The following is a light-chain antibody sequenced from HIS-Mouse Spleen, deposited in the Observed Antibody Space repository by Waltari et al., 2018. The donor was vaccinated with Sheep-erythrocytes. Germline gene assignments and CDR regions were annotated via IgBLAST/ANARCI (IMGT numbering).Light chain of an antibody. V-gene: IGLV2-11*01. CDR3: CSYAGSYNHV. Sequence: QSALTQPPSVSGSPRQSVPIPRPGTPSAAGVFNFVSWYQQHPGKAPNPMIYDVSKRPSGVPDRFSGSKSGNTASLTISGLQAEDEADYYCCSYAGSYNHVFATGTKVTVL. J-gene: IGLJ1*01. CDR1: PSAAGVFNF. CDR2: DVS.